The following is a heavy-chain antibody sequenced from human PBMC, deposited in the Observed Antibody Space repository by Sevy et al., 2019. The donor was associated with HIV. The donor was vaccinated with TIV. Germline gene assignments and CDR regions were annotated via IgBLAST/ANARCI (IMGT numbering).Heavy chain of an antibody. CDR1: GSTFSSYS. D-gene: IGHD5-18*01. J-gene: IGHJ5*02. CDR3: ARDWWDSYGYHWLDP. Sequence: GGSLRLSCAASGSTFSSYSMIWVRQAPGKGLEWISYISGGSVTIYYADSVKGRFTISRDNAKKSVYLEMNSLRVEDTAVYYCARDWWDSYGYHWLDPWGQGTLVTVSS. CDR2: ISGGSVTI. V-gene: IGHV3-48*01.